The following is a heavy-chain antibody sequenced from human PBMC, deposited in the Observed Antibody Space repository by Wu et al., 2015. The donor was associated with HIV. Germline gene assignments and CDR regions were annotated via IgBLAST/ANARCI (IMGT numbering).Heavy chain of an antibody. Sequence: QVHLVQSGAEVKKPGSSVKVSCKASGGPFSTYTITWVRQAPGQGLEWMGRIIPIFGTTDYAQKFQGRVTISADESTSTAYMELSSLRSEDTAVYFCATPRSPGFSSAWPTYFDFWGQGTLVTVSS. CDR2: IIPIFGTT. D-gene: IGHD6-19*01. CDR3: ATPRSPGFSSAWPTYFDF. V-gene: IGHV1-69*13. J-gene: IGHJ4*02. CDR1: GGPFSTYT.